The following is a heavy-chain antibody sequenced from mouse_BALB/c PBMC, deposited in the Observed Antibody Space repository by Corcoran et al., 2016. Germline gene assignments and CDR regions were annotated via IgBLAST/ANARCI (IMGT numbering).Heavy chain of an antibody. J-gene: IGHJ1*01. CDR3: ANCDWYFDV. CDR2: IDPANGNT. Sequence: EVQLQQSGAELVKPGASVKLSCTASGFNIKDTYLHGVKKRPEQGLEWIGRIDPANGNTKYDSKLQGKATITADTYSNTAYLQLSSLTSEDTAVYYCANCDWYFDVWGAGTTVTVSS. V-gene: IGHV14-3*02. CDR1: GFNIKDTY.